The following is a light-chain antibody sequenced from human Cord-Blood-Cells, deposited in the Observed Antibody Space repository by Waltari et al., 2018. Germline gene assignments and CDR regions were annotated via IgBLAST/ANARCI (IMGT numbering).Light chain of an antibody. J-gene: IGLJ1*01. CDR3: SSYTSSSTLAYV. CDR1: SSDDVCYNY. CDR2: DVS. Sequence: QSALTQPASVSGSPGQSLTISCTGPSSDDVCYNYVAWSQQHPGKAPKLMMYDVSNRPSGVSNRYSGSKSGNTASLTISGLQAEDEADYYCSSYTSSSTLAYVFGTGTKVTVL. V-gene: IGLV2-14*01.